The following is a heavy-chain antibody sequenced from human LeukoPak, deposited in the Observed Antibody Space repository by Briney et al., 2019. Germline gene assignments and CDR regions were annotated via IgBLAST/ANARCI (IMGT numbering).Heavy chain of an antibody. V-gene: IGHV1-2*06. J-gene: IGHJ4*02. CDR1: GYTFTGYY. CDR3: ARDPTGRLRFLEWVYFDY. CDR2: INPSGGDT. Sequence: ASVKVSCKASGYTFTGYYINWVRQAPGQGLEWMGRINPSGGDTDYAQKFQGRVTMTRDTSTSTAYMELRRLRSDDTAVYYCARDPTGRLRFLEWVYFDYWGQGAQVTVSS. D-gene: IGHD3-3*01.